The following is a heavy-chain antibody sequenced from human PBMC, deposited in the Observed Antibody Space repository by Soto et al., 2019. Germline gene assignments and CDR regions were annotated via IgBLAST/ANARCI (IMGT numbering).Heavy chain of an antibody. D-gene: IGHD6-6*01. CDR1: GGSFSGYY. CDR3: ARGDDTGTVTKARPYY. CDR2: INHSGTT. Sequence: SETLSLTCAVYGGSFSGYYWSWIRQPPGRGLEWIGEINHSGTTNYNPSLKSRVTISVDTSKNQFSLKLSSVTAADTAVYYCARGDDTGTVTKARPYYWGQGNMVTVAS. V-gene: IGHV4-34*01. J-gene: IGHJ4*02.